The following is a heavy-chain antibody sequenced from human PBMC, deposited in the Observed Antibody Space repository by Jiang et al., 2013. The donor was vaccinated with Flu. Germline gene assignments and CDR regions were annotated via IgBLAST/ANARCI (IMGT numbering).Heavy chain of an antibody. D-gene: IGHD2-21*02. J-gene: IGHJ4*02. V-gene: IGHV2-5*02. CDR1: GFSLSTSGSGV. CDR2: IYWDDDK. CDR3: AHRRSVGGGDCLDY. Sequence: TFSGFSLSTSGSGVWARIRQPPGKALEWLALIYWDDDKRYSPSLKSRLTITKDTSKNQVVLTMTNMDPVDTATYYCAHRRSVGGGDCLDYWGQGTLVTVSS.